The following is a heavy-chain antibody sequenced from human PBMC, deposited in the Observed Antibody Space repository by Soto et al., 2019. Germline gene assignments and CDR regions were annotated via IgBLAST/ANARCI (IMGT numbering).Heavy chain of an antibody. V-gene: IGHV4-30-4*01. J-gene: IGHJ5*02. D-gene: IGHD6-13*01. Sequence: SETLSLTCTVSGGSISSGDYYWSWIRQPPGRGLEWIGYIYYSGSTYYNPSLKSRVTISVDTSKNQFSLKLSSVTAADTAVYYCARERPDGSRLDPWGQGTLVTVSS. CDR3: ARERPDGSRLDP. CDR2: IYYSGST. CDR1: GGSISSGDYY.